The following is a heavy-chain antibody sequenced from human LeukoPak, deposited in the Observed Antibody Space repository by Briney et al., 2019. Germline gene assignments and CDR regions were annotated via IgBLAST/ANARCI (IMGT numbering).Heavy chain of an antibody. V-gene: IGHV1-24*01. CDR3: ARDPYSSSWYLWFDP. CDR1: GYTLTELS. CDR2: FDPEDGET. D-gene: IGHD6-13*01. J-gene: IGHJ5*02. Sequence: ASVKVSCKVSGYTLTELSMHWVRQAPGKGLEWMGGFDPEDGETIYAQKFQGRVTMTEDTSTDTAYMELRSLRSDDTAVYYCARDPYSSSWYLWFDPWGQGTLVTVSS.